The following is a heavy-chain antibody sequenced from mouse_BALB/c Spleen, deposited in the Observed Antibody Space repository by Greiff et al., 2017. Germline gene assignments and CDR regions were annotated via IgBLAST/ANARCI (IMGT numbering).Heavy chain of an antibody. Sequence: DVKLVESGGDLVKPGGSLKLSCAASGFTFSSYGMSWVRQTPDKRLEWVATISSGGSYTYYPDSVKGRFTISRDNAKNTLYLQMSSLKSADTAMYYCARLNDYEGGTYAMDYWGQGTSVTVSS. CDR1: GFTFSSYG. J-gene: IGHJ4*01. V-gene: IGHV5-6*02. D-gene: IGHD2-4*01. CDR2: ISSGGSYT. CDR3: ARLNDYEGGTYAMDY.